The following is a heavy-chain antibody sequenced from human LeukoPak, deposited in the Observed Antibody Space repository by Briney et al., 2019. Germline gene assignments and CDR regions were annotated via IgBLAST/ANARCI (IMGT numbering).Heavy chain of an antibody. D-gene: IGHD2-21*01. Sequence: ASVKVSCKASGYTFTSYYMHWVRQAPGQGLEWMGIINPSGGSTSYAQKFQGRVTMTRDTSTSTVYMELSSLRSEDTAVYYCEASTTYCGGDSPRVYAFDIWGQGTMVTVSS. CDR1: GYTFTSYY. V-gene: IGHV1-46*01. CDR2: INPSGGST. CDR3: EASTTYCGGDSPRVYAFDI. J-gene: IGHJ3*02.